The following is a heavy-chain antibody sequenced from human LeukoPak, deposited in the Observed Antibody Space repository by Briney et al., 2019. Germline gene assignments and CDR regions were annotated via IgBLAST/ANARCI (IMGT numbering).Heavy chain of an antibody. V-gene: IGHV1-46*01. CDR3: ARDWELGY. Sequence: GASVKVSCKASGYTFTTFYIHWVRQAPGQGLEWMGSIHPSGGSTTYARKFQGRATITRDTSTTTVYMDLSSLRSEDTAVYYCARDWELGYWGQGTLVTVSS. CDR2: IHPSGGST. CDR1: GYTFTTFY. D-gene: IGHD1-26*01. J-gene: IGHJ4*02.